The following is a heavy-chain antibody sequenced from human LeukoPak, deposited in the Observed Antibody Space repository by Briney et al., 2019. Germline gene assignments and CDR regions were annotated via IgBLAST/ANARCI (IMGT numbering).Heavy chain of an antibody. CDR1: GGSISSYY. Sequence: PSETLSLTCTVSGGSISSYYWSWIRQHPGKGLEWIGHIYYSGSTYYNPSLKSRVTISVDTSKNQFSLKLSSVTAADTAVYYCARGSPIVVVPAAMRSFDYWGQGTLVTVSS. V-gene: IGHV4-59*06. CDR2: IYYSGST. D-gene: IGHD2-2*01. CDR3: ARGSPIVVVPAAMRSFDY. J-gene: IGHJ4*02.